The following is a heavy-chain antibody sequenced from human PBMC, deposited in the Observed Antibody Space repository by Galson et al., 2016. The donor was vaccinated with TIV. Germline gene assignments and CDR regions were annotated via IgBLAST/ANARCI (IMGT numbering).Heavy chain of an antibody. V-gene: IGHV3-7*01. D-gene: IGHD3-9*01. CDR1: GFTFSDYW. CDR3: ANFAANY. Sequence: SLRLSCAASGFTFSDYWMHWVRRAPGRGLEWLANIKQDGSVTFHAGAVKGRFAISRDNPRNSLYLQMDSLRVDDTAVYYCANFAANYWGRGTLVTVSS. J-gene: IGHJ4*02. CDR2: IKQDGSVT.